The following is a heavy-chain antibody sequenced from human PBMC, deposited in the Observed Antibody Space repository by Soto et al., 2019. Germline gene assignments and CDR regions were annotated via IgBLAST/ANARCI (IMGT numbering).Heavy chain of an antibody. Sequence: PSETLSLTCSVSGASMTSFYWTWVRQPPGKGLEWIGYIYYSGSTNYNPSLKSRVTISVDTSKNQFSLKLSSVTAADTAVYYCARLIYDFWSGYYPYYYYYMDVWGKGTTVTVSS. J-gene: IGHJ6*03. CDR2: IYYSGST. CDR3: ARLIYDFWSGYYPYYYYYMDV. CDR1: GASMTSFY. V-gene: IGHV4-59*08. D-gene: IGHD3-3*01.